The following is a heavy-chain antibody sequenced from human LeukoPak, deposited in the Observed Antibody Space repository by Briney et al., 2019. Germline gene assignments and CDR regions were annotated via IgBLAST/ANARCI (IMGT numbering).Heavy chain of an antibody. V-gene: IGHV3-21*01. CDR3: ARGTYWSPLDFDY. CDR2: LSSSSSSSI. D-gene: IGHD3-10*01. J-gene: IGHJ4*02. Sequence: GGSLRLSCAASEFTLSTYHMHWVRQAPGKGLEWVSSLSSSSSSSIYYADSVKGRFTISRDNAKNSLYLQMNSLRAEDTAVYYCARGTYWSPLDFDYWGQGTLVTVSS. CDR1: EFTLSTYH.